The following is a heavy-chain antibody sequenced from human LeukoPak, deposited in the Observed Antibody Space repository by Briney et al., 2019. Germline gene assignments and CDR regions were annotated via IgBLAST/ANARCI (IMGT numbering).Heavy chain of an antibody. D-gene: IGHD2-2*02. J-gene: IGHJ5*02. CDR3: ARPYCSSTSCYIGNWFDP. V-gene: IGHV1-2*02. Sequence: ASVTVSCKASGYTFTGYYMHWVRQAPGQGLEWMGWINPNSGGTNYAQKFQGRVTMTRDTSISTAYMELSRLRSDDTAVYYCARPYCSSTSCYIGNWFDPWGQGTLVAVSS. CDR1: GYTFTGYY. CDR2: INPNSGGT.